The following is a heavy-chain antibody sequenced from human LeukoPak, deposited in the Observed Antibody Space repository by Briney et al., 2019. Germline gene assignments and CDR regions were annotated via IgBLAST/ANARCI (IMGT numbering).Heavy chain of an antibody. V-gene: IGHV1-69*13. D-gene: IGHD2-2*01. CDR2: IIPIFGTA. CDR3: ARTGYCSSTSCPEHYYYGMDV. J-gene: IGHJ6*02. CDR1: GYTLTDYY. Sequence: GASVKVSCKASGYTLTDYYMHWVRQAPGQGLEWMGGIIPIFGTANYAQKFQGRVTITADESTSTAYMELSSLRSEDTAVYYSARTGYCSSTSCPEHYYYGMDVWGQGTTVTVSS.